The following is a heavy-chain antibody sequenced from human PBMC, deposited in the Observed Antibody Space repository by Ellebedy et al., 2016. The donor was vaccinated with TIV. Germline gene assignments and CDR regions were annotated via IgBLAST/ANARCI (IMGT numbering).Heavy chain of an antibody. J-gene: IGHJ5*01. D-gene: IGHD1-1*01. Sequence: AASVKVSCKASGGSFTNYAISWIRQAPGQGLEWMGGIVPELGQGNYRPNFMDRLTIAADDSTSTIYMELSSLRSEDTATYYCAGEASGFGTTWFDCWGQGTLVTVSS. CDR1: GGSFTNYA. CDR2: IVPELGQG. V-gene: IGHV1-69*10. CDR3: AGEASGFGTTWFDC.